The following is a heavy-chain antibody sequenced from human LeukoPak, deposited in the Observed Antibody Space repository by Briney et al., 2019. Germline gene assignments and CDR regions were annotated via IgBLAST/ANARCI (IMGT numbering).Heavy chain of an antibody. V-gene: IGHV4-59*01. CDR1: GGSFISYY. Sequence: ETLSLTCTVSGGSFISYYWSWIRQPPGKGLEWIGYIYYTGGTNYNPSLKGRVTISLDTSENQFSLKLTSVTAADTAVYYCARSLYGSGNIWLDPWGQGTLVTVSS. CDR3: ARSLYGSGNIWLDP. J-gene: IGHJ5*02. D-gene: IGHD3-10*01. CDR2: IYYTGGT.